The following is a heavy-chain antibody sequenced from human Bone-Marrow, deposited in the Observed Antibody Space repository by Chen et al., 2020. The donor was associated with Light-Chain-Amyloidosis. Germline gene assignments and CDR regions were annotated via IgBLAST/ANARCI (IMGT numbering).Heavy chain of an antibody. D-gene: IGHD6-19*01. V-gene: IGHV3-7*01. CDR1: GCSFSKSW. Sequence: EMHLVASGGGLVQPGGSLRVSCAASGCSFSKSWMNWVRQVRLKGLGWVANINPDGSNEWYVNSVKGRFTISKDSAKNSLYLQMNIRRAEDTAVYYCASWLEITSSYWGQGILVTVSS. CDR2: INPDGSNE. CDR3: ASWLEITSSY. J-gene: IGHJ4*02.